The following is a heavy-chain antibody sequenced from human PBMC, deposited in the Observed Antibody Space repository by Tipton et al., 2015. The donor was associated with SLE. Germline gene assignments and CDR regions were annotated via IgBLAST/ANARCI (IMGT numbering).Heavy chain of an antibody. D-gene: IGHD1-26*01. CDR1: GYSISSGYY. V-gene: IGHV4-38-2*02. Sequence: PGLVKPSETLSPSCTVSGYSISSGYYWGWIRQPPGKGLEWIGNIYHGGSIYYNPSLKSRVTISVDKSKNQFSLNLNSVTAADTAVYYCARADSSGTILSDYWGQGTLVTVSS. CDR2: IYHGGSI. J-gene: IGHJ4*02. CDR3: ARADSSGTILSDY.